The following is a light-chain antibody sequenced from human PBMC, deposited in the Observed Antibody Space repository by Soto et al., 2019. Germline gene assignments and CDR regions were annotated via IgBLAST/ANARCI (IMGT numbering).Light chain of an antibody. CDR3: QTWGTGIHVV. CDR1: SWHSSYA. J-gene: IGLJ2*01. Sequence: QSVLTQSPSASASLGASVKLTCTLSSWHSSYAIAWHQQQPEKGPRYLMKLDSDGSHTKGDAIPDRFSGSSSGGERYLTISSVQSEDEADYYCQTWGTGIHVVFGGGTKLTVL. CDR2: LDSDGSH. V-gene: IGLV4-69*01.